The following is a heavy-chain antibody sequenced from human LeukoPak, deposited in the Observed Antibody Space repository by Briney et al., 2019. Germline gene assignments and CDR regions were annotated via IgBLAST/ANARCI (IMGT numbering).Heavy chain of an antibody. D-gene: IGHD2-15*01. V-gene: IGHV4-34*01. CDR1: GGSFGGYY. CDR2: INHSGST. Sequence: SETLSLTCAVYGGSFGGYYWSWIRQPRGKGLEWIGEINHSGSTNYNPSLKSRVTISVDTSKNQFSLKLSSVTAADTAVYYCAGASYCSGGSCYSPLYYYYYYGMDVWGQGTTVTVSS. CDR3: AGASYCSGGSCYSPLYYYYYYGMDV. J-gene: IGHJ6*02.